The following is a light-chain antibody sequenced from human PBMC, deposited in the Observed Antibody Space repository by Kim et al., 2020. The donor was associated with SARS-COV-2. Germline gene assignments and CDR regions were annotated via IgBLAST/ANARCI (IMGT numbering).Light chain of an antibody. V-gene: IGKV3-20*01. CDR3: HQYIRSPYS. CDR1: QRISSNY. Sequence: LAPGERATLSCRANQRISSNYLAGYQHKPGQSPRLLIHDASNRATGIPDRFSGSGSGTDFTLTISRLEPEDFAVYYCHQYIRSPYSFGQGTKLEI. CDR2: DAS. J-gene: IGKJ2*03.